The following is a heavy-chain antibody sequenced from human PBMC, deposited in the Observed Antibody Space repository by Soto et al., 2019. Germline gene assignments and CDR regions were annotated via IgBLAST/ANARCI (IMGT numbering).Heavy chain of an antibody. CDR2: IGTAGDT. V-gene: IGHV3-13*01. Sequence: GGSLRLSCAASGFTFSSYDMHWVRQATGKGLEWVSAIGTAGDTYYPGSVKGRFTISRENAKNSLYLQMNSLRAEDTAVYYCARAPYNWNYVLSGFDYWGQGTLVTVSS. CDR1: GFTFSSYD. CDR3: ARAPYNWNYVLSGFDY. D-gene: IGHD1-7*01. J-gene: IGHJ4*02.